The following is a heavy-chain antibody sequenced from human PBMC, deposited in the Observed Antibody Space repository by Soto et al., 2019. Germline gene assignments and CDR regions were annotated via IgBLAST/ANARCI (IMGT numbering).Heavy chain of an antibody. CDR1: EFSFDDYA. J-gene: IGHJ4*02. D-gene: IGHD6-13*01. CDR3: AKASVWYPYFDS. Sequence: GGSLRLPCAASEFSFDDYAMSWVRQAPGKGLEWVSSITFTGVSTYYADSVKGRFTISRDNSKDTLYLQMNSLRAEDTAIYYCAKASVWYPYFDSWGQGTLVTVSS. V-gene: IGHV3-23*01. CDR2: ITFTGVST.